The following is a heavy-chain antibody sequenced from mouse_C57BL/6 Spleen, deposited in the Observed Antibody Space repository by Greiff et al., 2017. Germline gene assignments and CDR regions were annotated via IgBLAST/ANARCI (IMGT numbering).Heavy chain of an antibody. D-gene: IGHD2-3*01. CDR3: AIILENGYYPFAY. V-gene: IGHV1-74*01. J-gene: IGHJ3*01. Sequence: QVQLQQSGAELMKPGASVKLSCKATGYTFTGYWIEWVKQRPGQGLEWIGRIHPSDSDTNYNQKFKGKATLTVDKSSSTAYMQLSSLTSEDSAVYYCAIILENGYYPFAYWGQGTLVTVSA. CDR2: IHPSDSDT. CDR1: GYTFTGYW.